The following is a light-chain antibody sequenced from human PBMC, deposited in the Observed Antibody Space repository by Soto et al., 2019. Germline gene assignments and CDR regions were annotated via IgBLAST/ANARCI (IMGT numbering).Light chain of an antibody. CDR2: EVN. CDR3: SSFTSTTAVV. V-gene: IGLV2-14*01. Sequence: QSALTQPASVSGSPGQSITISCTGTSSDVGGFDYVSWYQVLPGKAPKLMISEVNNRPSGVSHRFSGSKSGNTASLTISGLQAEDEADYYCSSFTSTTAVVFGGGIKVTVL. J-gene: IGLJ2*01. CDR1: SSDVGGFDY.